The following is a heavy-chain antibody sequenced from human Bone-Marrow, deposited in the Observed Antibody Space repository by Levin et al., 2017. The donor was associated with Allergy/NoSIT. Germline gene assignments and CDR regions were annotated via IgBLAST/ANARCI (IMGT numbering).Heavy chain of an antibody. J-gene: IGHJ4*02. V-gene: IGHV3-33*01. CDR3: AREGQGDY. CDR1: GFTFSSYG. CDR2: IGYDGSNE. Sequence: GGSLRLSCAASGFTFSSYGMHWVRQAPGKGLEWVALIGYDGSNEDYGDSVKGRFTISRDNSKNTLSLQMNSLRAEDTAVYYCAREGQGDYWGQGTLVTVSS.